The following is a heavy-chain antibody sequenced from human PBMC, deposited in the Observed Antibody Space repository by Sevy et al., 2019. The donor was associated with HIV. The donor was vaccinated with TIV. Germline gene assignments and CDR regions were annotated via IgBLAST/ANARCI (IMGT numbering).Heavy chain of an antibody. D-gene: IGHD6-13*01. CDR3: ATHAGIAAAGRVFDY. J-gene: IGHJ4*02. CDR2: TRNKADSYTT. Sequence: GGSLRLSCASSGFTFSDHYMEWVRQAPGKGLEWVGRTRNKADSYTTEYAASVKGRFTISRDDSKNSLYLQMNSLKTEDTAVYYCATHAGIAAAGRVFDYWGQGSLVTVSS. V-gene: IGHV3-72*01. CDR1: GFTFSDHY.